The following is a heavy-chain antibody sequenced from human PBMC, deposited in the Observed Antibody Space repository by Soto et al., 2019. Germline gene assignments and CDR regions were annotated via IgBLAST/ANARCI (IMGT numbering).Heavy chain of an antibody. D-gene: IGHD6-13*01. Sequence: ASVKVSCKTSGFSFTSNHIHWLRQAPGQGLEWMGVINPSLGRANYAQQFQDRVAMTWDTSTTTVYMELSGLRSDDTAVYYCVSSPYRSTPFLFDYWGQGSPVTVSS. CDR2: INPSLGRA. CDR1: GFSFTSNH. V-gene: IGHV1-46*03. J-gene: IGHJ4*02. CDR3: VSSPYRSTPFLFDY.